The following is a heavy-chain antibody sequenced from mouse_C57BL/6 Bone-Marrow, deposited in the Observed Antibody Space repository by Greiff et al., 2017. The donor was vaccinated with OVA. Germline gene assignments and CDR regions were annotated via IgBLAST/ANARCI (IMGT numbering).Heavy chain of an antibody. CDR2: INYDGSST. D-gene: IGHD2-4*01. J-gene: IGHJ4*01. Sequence: VQLVESEGGLVQPGSSMKLSCTASGFTFSDYYMAWVRQVPEKGLEWVANINYDGSSTYYLDSLKSRFFISRDNAKNILYLQMSSLKSEDTATYYCAREGAYYDYDVRAMDYWGQGTSVTVSS. V-gene: IGHV5-16*01. CDR1: GFTFSDYY. CDR3: AREGAYYDYDVRAMDY.